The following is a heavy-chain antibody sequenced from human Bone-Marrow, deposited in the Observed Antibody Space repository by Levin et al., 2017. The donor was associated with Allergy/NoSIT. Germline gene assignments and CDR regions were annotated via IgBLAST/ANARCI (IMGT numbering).Heavy chain of an antibody. Sequence: GGSLRLSCAASGFTFSNAWMSWVRQAPGKGLEWVGRIKSKTDGGTTDYAAPVKGRFTISRDDSKNTLYLQMNSLKTEDTAVYYCTPSWIYDAFDIWGQGTMVTVSS. D-gene: IGHD5-12*01. CDR3: TPSWIYDAFDI. CDR2: IKSKTDGGTT. J-gene: IGHJ3*02. CDR1: GFTFSNAW. V-gene: IGHV3-15*01.